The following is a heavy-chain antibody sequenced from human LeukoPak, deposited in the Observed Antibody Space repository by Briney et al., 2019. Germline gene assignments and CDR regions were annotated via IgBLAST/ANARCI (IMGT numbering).Heavy chain of an antibody. D-gene: IGHD3-3*01. Sequence: SETLSLTCTVSGGSISSYYWSWIRQPPGKGLEWIGEINHSGSTNYNPSLKSRVTISVDTSKNQFSLKLSSVTAADTAVYYCARGRSGYDFWSGHLYAWFDPWGQGTLVTVSS. CDR3: ARGRSGYDFWSGHLYAWFDP. J-gene: IGHJ5*02. CDR2: INHSGST. CDR1: GGSISSYY. V-gene: IGHV4-34*01.